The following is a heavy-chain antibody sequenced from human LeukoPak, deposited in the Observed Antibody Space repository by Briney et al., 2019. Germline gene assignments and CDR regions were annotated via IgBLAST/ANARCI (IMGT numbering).Heavy chain of an antibody. J-gene: IGHJ3*02. Sequence: SETLSLTCTVSGGSISSYYWSWIRQPPGKGLEWIGYIYYTGSTNYNPSLKSRVIILIDTSKNHFSLTLSSVTAADTAMYYCARSDGYGLVGIWGQGTMVTVSS. CDR2: IYYTGST. CDR3: ARSDGYGLVGI. D-gene: IGHD3-10*01. V-gene: IGHV4-59*12. CDR1: GGSISSYY.